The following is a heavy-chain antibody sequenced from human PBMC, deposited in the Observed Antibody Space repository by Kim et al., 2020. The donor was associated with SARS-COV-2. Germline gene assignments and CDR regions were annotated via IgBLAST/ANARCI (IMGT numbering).Heavy chain of an antibody. Sequence: NYEQKFQGRVTITADKSTSTAYMELSSLRSEDTAVYYCARDLTSYGGNFNWGQGTLVTVSS. V-gene: IGHV1-69*04. J-gene: IGHJ4*02. CDR3: ARDLTSYGGNFN. D-gene: IGHD4-17*01.